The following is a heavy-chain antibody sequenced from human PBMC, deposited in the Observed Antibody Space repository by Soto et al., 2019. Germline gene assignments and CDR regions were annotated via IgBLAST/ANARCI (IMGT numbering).Heavy chain of an antibody. J-gene: IGHJ5*02. CDR3: ARGSPELMVYAFGYNWFDP. CDR1: GGSFSGYY. D-gene: IGHD2-8*01. V-gene: IGHV4-34*01. CDR2: INHSGST. Sequence: SETLSLTCAVYGGSFSGYYWSWIRQPPGKGLEWIGEINHSGSTNYNPSLKSRVTISVDTSKNQFSLKLSSVTAADTAVYYCARGSPELMVYAFGYNWFDPWGQGTLVTVSS.